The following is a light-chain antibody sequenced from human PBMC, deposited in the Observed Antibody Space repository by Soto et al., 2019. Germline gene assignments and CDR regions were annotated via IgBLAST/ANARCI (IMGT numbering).Light chain of an antibody. CDR2: GAS. CDR3: QQYGSSLQT. Sequence: EIVLTQSPGTLSLSPGERATLSCRASQSVSSSYLAWYQQKPGQAPRLLIYGASSRATGIPDRFSGSGSGTDFTLTISRLEPEDFAVYYGQQYGSSLQTFGQGTKLDIK. V-gene: IGKV3-20*01. CDR1: QSVSSSY. J-gene: IGKJ1*01.